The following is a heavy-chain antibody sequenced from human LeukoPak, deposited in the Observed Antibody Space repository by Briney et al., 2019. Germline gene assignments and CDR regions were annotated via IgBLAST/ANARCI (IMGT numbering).Heavy chain of an antibody. D-gene: IGHD6-13*01. CDR2: INHSGST. CDR3: ASPPGAAAGF. J-gene: IGHJ4*02. V-gene: IGHV4-34*01. CDR1: GGSFSGYY. Sequence: SETLSLTCAVYGGSFSGYYWSWIRQPPGKGLEWIGEINHSGSTNYNPSLKSRVTISVDTSKNQFSLKLSSVTAADTAVYYCASPPGAAAGFWGQGTLVTVSS.